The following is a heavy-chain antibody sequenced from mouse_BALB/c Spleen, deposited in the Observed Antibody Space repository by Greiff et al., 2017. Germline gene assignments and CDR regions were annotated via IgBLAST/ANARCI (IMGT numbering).Heavy chain of an antibody. V-gene: IGHV1S81*02. CDR2: INPSNGRT. Sequence: VQLQQPGAELVKPGASVKLSCKASGYTFTSYWMHWVKQRPGQGLEWIGEINPSNGRTNYNEKFKSKATLTVDKSSSTAYMQLSSLTSEDSAVYYCARRDRYDGFDYWGQGTTLTVSS. D-gene: IGHD2-14*01. CDR3: ARRDRYDGFDY. J-gene: IGHJ2*01. CDR1: GYTFTSYW.